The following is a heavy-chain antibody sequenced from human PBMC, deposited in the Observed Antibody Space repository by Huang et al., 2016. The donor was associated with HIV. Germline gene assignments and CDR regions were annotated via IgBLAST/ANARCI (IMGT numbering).Heavy chain of an antibody. CDR3: AKRGSGGGSFNGFND. CDR2: FFYGGRT. CDR1: GVSLIPYDHY. V-gene: IGHV4-39*07. J-gene: IGHJ4*02. Sequence: QLRLQESGPGLVQPSETLSLTCNVSGVSLIPYDHYWGWIRQSPGKGLEWIGSFFYGGRTSYNPSVSSRVTISSDTAKNQVARELTSVTAADTATYYCAKRGSGGGSFNGFNDWGQGIMVAVSP. D-gene: IGHD1-26*01.